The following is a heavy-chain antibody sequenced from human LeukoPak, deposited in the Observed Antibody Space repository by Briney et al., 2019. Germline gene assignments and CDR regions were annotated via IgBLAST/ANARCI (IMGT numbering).Heavy chain of an antibody. CDR2: INHSGST. Sequence: PSETLSLTCAVYGGSFSGYYWSWIRQPPGKGLEWIGEINHSGSTNYNPSLKSRVTISVDTSKNQFSLKLSSVTAADTAVYYCASGSTEGYSYGYRRVSFDNWGQGTLVTVSS. D-gene: IGHD5-18*01. CDR1: GGSFSGYY. J-gene: IGHJ4*02. V-gene: IGHV4-34*01. CDR3: ASGSTEGYSYGYRRVSFDN.